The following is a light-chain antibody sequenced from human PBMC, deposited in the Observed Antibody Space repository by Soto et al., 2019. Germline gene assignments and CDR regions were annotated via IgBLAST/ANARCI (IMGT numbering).Light chain of an antibody. CDR1: QTISGW. CDR2: KAS. CDR3: QHNSRYTRA. Sequence: ILMMQSPSILSVSVGETVTLSCRASQTISGWLSWYQQKPVKAPKLLIFKASTIKSGVPSRCGGSGSDSELTLTIRNLQADDVATYHWQHNSRYTRAFGQGTKVDIK. J-gene: IGKJ1*01. V-gene: IGKV1-5*03.